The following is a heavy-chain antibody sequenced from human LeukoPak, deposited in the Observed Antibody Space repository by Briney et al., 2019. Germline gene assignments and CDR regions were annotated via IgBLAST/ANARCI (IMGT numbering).Heavy chain of an antibody. Sequence: SEALSLTCTVSGGSISSYYWSWIRQPPGKGLEWVGYIYYSGNTYYDPSLKSRVTISVDTSKNQFSLKVNSVTAAHTAVYYCARTKPLDPFDFWGQGTLVTVSS. J-gene: IGHJ3*01. CDR3: ARTKPLDPFDF. CDR2: IYYSGNT. V-gene: IGHV4-59*13. CDR1: GGSISSYY.